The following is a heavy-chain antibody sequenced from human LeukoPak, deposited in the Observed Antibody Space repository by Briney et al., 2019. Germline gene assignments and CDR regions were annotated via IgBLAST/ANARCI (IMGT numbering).Heavy chain of an antibody. V-gene: IGHV4-59*01. CDR1: GGSISNYY. CDR2: IYYSGST. D-gene: IGHD5-12*01. Sequence: PETLSLTCTVSGGSISNYYWNWLRQPPGKGLEWIGYIYYSGSTNYNPSLSGRVTMSLDTSKNQFSLRLTSVTAADTAVYYCARGFDSKSTYFDYWGQGTLVTVSS. CDR3: ARGFDSKSTYFDY. J-gene: IGHJ4*02.